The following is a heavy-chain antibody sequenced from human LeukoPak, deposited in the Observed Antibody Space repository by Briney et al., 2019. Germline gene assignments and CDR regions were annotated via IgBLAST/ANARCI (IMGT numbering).Heavy chain of an antibody. CDR3: AGDSSGYYYAFDI. J-gene: IGHJ3*02. V-gene: IGHV3-11*01. Sequence: AGGSLRLSCAASGFTFSDYHMSWIRQAPGKGLEWVSYISSSGSTIYYADSVKGRFTISRDNAKNSLYLQMNSLRAEDTAVYYCAGDSSGYYYAFDIWGQGTMVTVSS. CDR2: ISSSGSTI. D-gene: IGHD3-22*01. CDR1: GFTFSDYH.